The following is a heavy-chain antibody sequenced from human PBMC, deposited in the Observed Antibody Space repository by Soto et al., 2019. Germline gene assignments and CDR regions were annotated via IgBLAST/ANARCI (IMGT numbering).Heavy chain of an antibody. CDR2: IWYDGSNK. D-gene: IGHD4-17*01. Sequence: QVQLVESGGGVVQPGRSLRLSCAASGFTFSSYGMHWVRQAPGKGLEWVAVIWYDGSNKYYADSVKGRFTISRDNSKNTLYLQMNSLRAEDTAVYYCAIAGTVTPSFRYYYYYLDVWGKGTTVTVSS. J-gene: IGHJ6*03. CDR1: GFTFSSYG. V-gene: IGHV3-33*01. CDR3: AIAGTVTPSFRYYYYYLDV.